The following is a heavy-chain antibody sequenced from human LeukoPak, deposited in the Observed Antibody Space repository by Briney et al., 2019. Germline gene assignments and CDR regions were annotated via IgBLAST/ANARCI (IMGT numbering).Heavy chain of an antibody. J-gene: IGHJ6*02. CDR3: ARHRAYYYYGMDV. CDR1: GGSFSGNY. V-gene: IGHV4-34*01. CDR2: SSPTGDIT. Sequence: SETLSLTCAVYGGSFSGNYWTLIRQTPGRGLEWIGESSPTGDITGYNPSLKSRVTISVDTSKNQFSLKLSSVTAADTAVYYCARHRAYYYYGMDVWGQGTTVTVSS.